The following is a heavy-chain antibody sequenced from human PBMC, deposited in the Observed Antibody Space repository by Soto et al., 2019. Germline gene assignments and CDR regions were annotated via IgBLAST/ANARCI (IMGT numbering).Heavy chain of an antibody. CDR1: GFIFSSYW. V-gene: IGHV3-7*01. Sequence: GGSLRLSCAASGFIFSSYWMTWVRRAPGKGLEWVANIKQDGSEKFYVDSVKGRFTISRDNAKNSLYLQMNSLRVEDTAVYYCARVDVKFDYWGQGTLVTVSS. CDR2: IKQDGSEK. J-gene: IGHJ4*02. CDR3: ARVDVKFDY.